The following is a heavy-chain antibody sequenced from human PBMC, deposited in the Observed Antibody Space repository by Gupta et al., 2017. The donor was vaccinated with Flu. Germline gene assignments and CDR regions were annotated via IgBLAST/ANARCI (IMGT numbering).Heavy chain of an antibody. D-gene: IGHD3-3*01. Sequence: QVQLPESGPGLVKPSQTLSLTSTVSGGSISSSSYYWSWIRQPAGKGLEWIGRMYSSGNSGSTDYNVSLKSRATISIDTSANQFSLRLNSVTAADTAVYYCARGQDFWSGPLDVWGQGTTVTVSS. CDR2: MYSSGNSGST. J-gene: IGHJ6*02. CDR3: ARGQDFWSGPLDV. CDR1: GGSISSSSYY. V-gene: IGHV4-61*02.